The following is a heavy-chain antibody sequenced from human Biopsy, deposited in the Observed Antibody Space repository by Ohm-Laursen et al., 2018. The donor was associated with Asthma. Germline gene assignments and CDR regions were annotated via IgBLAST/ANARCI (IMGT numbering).Heavy chain of an antibody. CDR3: ARKAGSCISRTCYSLDF. J-gene: IGHJ4*02. CDR2: INSVFGTT. Sequence: SSVKVSCKSLGGTFNTYVIGWVRQAPGQRLEWMGGINSVFGTTTYPQKFQDRVTITADASTSTVYMELSSLRSEDTAVYYCARKAGSCISRTCYSLDFWGQGTLVTVSS. D-gene: IGHD2-2*01. V-gene: IGHV1-69*01. CDR1: GGTFNTYV.